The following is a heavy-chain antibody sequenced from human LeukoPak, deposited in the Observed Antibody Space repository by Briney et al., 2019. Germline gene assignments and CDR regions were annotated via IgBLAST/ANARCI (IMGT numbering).Heavy chain of an antibody. V-gene: IGHV4-59*12. J-gene: IGHJ4*02. CDR2: IYYSGST. Sequence: SETLSLTCTVSGGSISSYYWSWIRQPPGKGLEWIGYIYYSGSTNYNPSLKSRVTISVDTSKNQLSLKLSSVTAADTAVYYCARMTTVTAFDYWGQGTLVTVSS. D-gene: IGHD4-17*01. CDR3: ARMTTVTAFDY. CDR1: GGSISSYY.